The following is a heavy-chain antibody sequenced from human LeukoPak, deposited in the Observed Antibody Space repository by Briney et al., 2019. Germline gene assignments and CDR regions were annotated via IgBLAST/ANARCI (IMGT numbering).Heavy chain of an antibody. CDR2: IYPGDSDT. J-gene: IGHJ4*02. Sequence: GESLKISCKGSGYTFTTYWIGWVRQKPGKGLEWMGIIYPGDSDTRYSPSFQGQVIISADKSISTAYLQWSSLKASDTAMYYCASSGYYLDYFDYWGQGTLVTVSS. D-gene: IGHD3-22*01. V-gene: IGHV5-51*01. CDR1: GYTFTTYW. CDR3: ASSGYYLDYFDY.